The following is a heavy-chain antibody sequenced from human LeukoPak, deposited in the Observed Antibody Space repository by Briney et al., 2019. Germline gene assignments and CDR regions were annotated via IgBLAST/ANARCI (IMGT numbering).Heavy chain of an antibody. J-gene: IGHJ4*02. D-gene: IGHD3-22*01. CDR1: RGTFSSYA. CDR3: ARDAPLTYYYDSSGFYYFDY. V-gene: IGHV1-69*05. Sequence: ASVKVSCKASRGTFSSYAISWVRQAPGQGLEWMGRIIPIFGTANYAQKFQGRVTITTDESTSTAYMELSSLRSEDTAVYYCARDAPLTYYYDSSGFYYFDYWGQGTLVTVSS. CDR2: IIPIFGTA.